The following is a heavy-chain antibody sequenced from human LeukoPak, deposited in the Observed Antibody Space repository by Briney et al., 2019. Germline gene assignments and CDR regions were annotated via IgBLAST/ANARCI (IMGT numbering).Heavy chain of an antibody. CDR3: ARVARRVAATGSWFDP. Sequence: ASVKVSCKASGYTFTGYYMHWVRQAPGQGLEWMGWINPNSGGTNYAQKFQGRVTMTRDTSISTAYMELSRLRSDDTAVYYCARVARRVAATGSWFDPWGQGTLVTVSS. D-gene: IGHD6-19*01. CDR1: GYTFTGYY. V-gene: IGHV1-2*02. CDR2: INPNSGGT. J-gene: IGHJ5*02.